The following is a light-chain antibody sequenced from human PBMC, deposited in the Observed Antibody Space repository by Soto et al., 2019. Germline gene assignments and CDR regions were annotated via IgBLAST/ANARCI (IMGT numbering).Light chain of an antibody. CDR1: QSVSNNY. CDR2: GAS. V-gene: IGKV3-20*01. CDR3: HQYGSSGT. J-gene: IGKJ1*01. Sequence: EIVLTQSPGTLSLSPGERATLSCRASQSVSNNYLAWYQQKPGQAPSLLIYGASNRATGIPDRFSGSGSGTDFTLTISRLEPEDFAVYYCHQYGSSGTFGQGTKVDIK.